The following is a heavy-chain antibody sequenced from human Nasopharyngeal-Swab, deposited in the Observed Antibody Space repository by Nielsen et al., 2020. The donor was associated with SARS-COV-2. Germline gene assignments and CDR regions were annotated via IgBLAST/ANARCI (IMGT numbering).Heavy chain of an antibody. V-gene: IGHV4-34*01. J-gene: IGHJ2*01. CDR3: ARRFVVVRWLQYWYFDL. D-gene: IGHD2-21*01. CDR2: INHSGST. CDR1: GGSFSGYY. Sequence: SETLSLTCAVYGGSFSGYYWSWIRQPPGKGLEWIGEINHSGSTNYNLSLKSRVTISVDTSKNQFSLKLSSVTAADTAVYYCARRFVVVRWLQYWYFDLWGRGTLVTVSS.